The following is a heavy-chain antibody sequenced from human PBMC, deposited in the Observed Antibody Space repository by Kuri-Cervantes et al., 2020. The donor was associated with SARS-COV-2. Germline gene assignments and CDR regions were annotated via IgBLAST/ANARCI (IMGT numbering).Heavy chain of an antibody. CDR3: AMAPVVTFSFFDY. J-gene: IGHJ4*02. D-gene: IGHD4-23*01. CDR2: MNPNSGNT. Sequence: ASVKVSCKASGYTFTSYDINWVRQATGQGLEWMGWMNPNSGNTGYAQKFQGRVTMTRNTSISTAYMELRSLRSDDTAVYYCAMAPVVTFSFFDYWGQGTLVTVSS. CDR1: GYTFTSYD. V-gene: IGHV1-8*02.